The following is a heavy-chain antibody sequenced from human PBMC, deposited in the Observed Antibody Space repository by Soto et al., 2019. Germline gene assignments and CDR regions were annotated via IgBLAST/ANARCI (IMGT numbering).Heavy chain of an antibody. CDR3: VRDHNWAFDI. Sequence: EVQLVESGGDLVQPGGSLRLSCAASGFSFKSYSMNWVRQDPVKGLEWVSYISRDGGARYYADSVKGRFTISRDNVENSLYLQMNILRAEDTAVYYCVRDHNWAFDIWGRGTTVTVSS. CDR2: ISRDGGAR. V-gene: IGHV3-48*01. J-gene: IGHJ3*02. CDR1: GFSFKSYS.